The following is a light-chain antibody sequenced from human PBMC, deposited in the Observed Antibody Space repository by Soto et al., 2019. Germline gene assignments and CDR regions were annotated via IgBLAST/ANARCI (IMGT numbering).Light chain of an antibody. V-gene: IGLV2-8*01. CDR1: SSDVGGYNY. J-gene: IGLJ2*01. CDR3: SSYSGSNNFVV. CDR2: EVS. Sequence: QSALTQPPSASGSPGQSVTISCTGTSSDVGGYNYVSWYQQHPGIAPKLMIYEVSKRPSGVPDRCSGSKSGNTASLPVSGLQAADEADYYCSSYSGSNNFVVFGGGTKLTVL.